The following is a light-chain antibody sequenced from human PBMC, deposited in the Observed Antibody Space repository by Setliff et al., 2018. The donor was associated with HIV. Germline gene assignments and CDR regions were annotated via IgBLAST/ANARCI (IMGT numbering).Light chain of an antibody. J-gene: IGLJ1*01. CDR2: GNR. Sequence: SALTQPPLASGTPGQRVTISCSGSSSNIGSNTVNWYQHLPGLAPKLLIYGNRNRPSGVPDRFSGSKSGTSASLAITGLQAEDEADYYCQSYDSSLSGSVFGTGTKVTVL. V-gene: IGLV1-40*01. CDR1: SSNIGSNT. CDR3: QSYDSSLSGSV.